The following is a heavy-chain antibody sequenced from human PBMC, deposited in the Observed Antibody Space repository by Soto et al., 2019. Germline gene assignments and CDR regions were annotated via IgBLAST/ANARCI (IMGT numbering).Heavy chain of an antibody. V-gene: IGHV4-4*03. CDR1: GGSISSRNW. CDR2: TSQSGST. J-gene: IGHJ6*02. CDR3: ARSPYASSPGYYGIDV. Sequence: PETLSLTCGVHGGSISSRNWWRWVRRAPGKGLEWIGVTSQSGSTIYNPSLKSRVTISVEKSKNQFSLKLTSVSAADTAMYYCARSPYASSPGYYGIDVWGQGTTVTVSS. D-gene: IGHD3-22*01.